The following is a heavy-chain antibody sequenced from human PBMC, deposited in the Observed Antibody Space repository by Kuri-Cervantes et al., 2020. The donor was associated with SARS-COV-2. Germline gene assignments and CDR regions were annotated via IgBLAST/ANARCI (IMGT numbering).Heavy chain of an antibody. CDR2: MNPNSGGT. J-gene: IGHJ4*02. CDR1: GYTFTSYD. V-gene: IGHV1-2*02. Sequence: ASVKVSCKASGYTFTSYDINWVRQATGQGLEWMGWMNPNSGGTNYAQKFQGRVTMTRDTSISTAYMELSRLRSDDTAVYYCARVGPTYYYDSSGYYYLDYWGQGTLVTVSS. D-gene: IGHD3-22*01. CDR3: ARVGPTYYYDSSGYYYLDY.